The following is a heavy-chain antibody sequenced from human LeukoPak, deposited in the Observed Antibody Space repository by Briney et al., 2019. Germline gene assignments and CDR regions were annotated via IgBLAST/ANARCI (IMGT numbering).Heavy chain of an antibody. CDR2: IYYSGST. CDR3: ARRVQAVAGFDY. D-gene: IGHD6-19*01. CDR1: GGSISSYY. Sequence: SETLSLTCTVSGGSISSYYWGWIRQPPGKGLEWIGYIYYSGSTNYNPSLKSRVTISVDTSKNQFSLKLSSVTAADTAVYYCARRVQAVAGFDYWGQGTLVTVSS. J-gene: IGHJ4*02. V-gene: IGHV4-59*08.